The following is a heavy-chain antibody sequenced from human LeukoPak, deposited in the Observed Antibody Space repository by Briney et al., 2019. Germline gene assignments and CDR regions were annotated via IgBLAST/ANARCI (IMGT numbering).Heavy chain of an antibody. Sequence: PSETLSLTCTVSGGSISSYYWSWIRQPAGKGLEWIGRIYTSGSTNYNPSLKSRVTMSVDTSKSQFSLKLSSVTAADTAVYYCARDGSPRIYYYYYMDVWGKGTTVTVSS. J-gene: IGHJ6*03. CDR3: ARDGSPRIYYYYYMDV. CDR1: GGSISSYY. D-gene: IGHD2-2*01. V-gene: IGHV4-4*07. CDR2: IYTSGST.